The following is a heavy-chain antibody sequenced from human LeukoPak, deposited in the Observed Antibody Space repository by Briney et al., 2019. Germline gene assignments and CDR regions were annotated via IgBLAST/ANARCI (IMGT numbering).Heavy chain of an antibody. CDR1: GFTFSSYG. CDR2: IWYDGSNK. V-gene: IGHV3-33*01. D-gene: IGHD3-3*02. CDR3: ARQSSFFSEFDY. J-gene: IGHJ4*02. Sequence: GGSLRLSCAASGFTFSSYGMHWVRQAPGKGLECVAVIWYDGSNKYYADSVKGRFTISRDNSKNTLYLQMNSLRAEDTAVYYCARQSSFFSEFDYWGQGTLVTVSS.